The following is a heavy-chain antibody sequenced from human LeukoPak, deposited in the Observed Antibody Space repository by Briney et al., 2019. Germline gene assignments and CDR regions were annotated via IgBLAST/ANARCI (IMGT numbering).Heavy chain of an antibody. CDR1: GGSISSSSYY. Sequence: PSETLSLTCTVSGGSISSSSYYWGWIRQPPGKGLECIGSIYYSGRTYYTPSLKSRVTISVDTSKNQFSLKLTSVTAADTAVYYCARIRHSENIDYWGQGTLVTVSS. D-gene: IGHD1/OR15-1a*01. J-gene: IGHJ4*02. V-gene: IGHV4-39*01. CDR2: IYYSGRT. CDR3: ARIRHSENIDY.